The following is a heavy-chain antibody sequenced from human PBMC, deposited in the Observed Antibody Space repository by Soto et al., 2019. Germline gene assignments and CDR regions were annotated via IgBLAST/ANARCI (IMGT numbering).Heavy chain of an antibody. V-gene: IGHV4-4*07. CDR2: IYTSGST. CDR1: GGSISSYY. J-gene: IGHJ6*02. Sequence: SETLSLTCTVSGGSISSYYWSWIRQPAGKGLEWIGRIYTSGSTNYNPSLKSRVTTSVDTSKNQFSLKLSSVTAADTAVYYCARDGTEVAGNKYYNGMDVWGQGTTVTVSS. CDR3: ARDGTEVAGNKYYNGMDV. D-gene: IGHD6-19*01.